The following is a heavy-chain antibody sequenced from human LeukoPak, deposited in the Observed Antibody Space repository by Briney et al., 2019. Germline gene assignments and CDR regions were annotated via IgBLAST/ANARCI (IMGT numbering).Heavy chain of an antibody. Sequence: GASVKVSCKASGYTLTGYYMHWVRQAPGQGLEWMGWINPNSGGTNYAQKFQGRVTMTRDTSISTAYMELSRLRSDDTAVYYCATEGYYDSSGYYTDYWGQGTLVTVSS. CDR1: GYTLTGYY. CDR3: ATEGYYDSSGYYTDY. CDR2: INPNSGGT. V-gene: IGHV1-2*02. D-gene: IGHD3-22*01. J-gene: IGHJ4*02.